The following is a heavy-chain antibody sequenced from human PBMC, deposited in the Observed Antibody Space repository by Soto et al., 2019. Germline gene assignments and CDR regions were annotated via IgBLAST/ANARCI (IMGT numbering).Heavy chain of an antibody. Sequence: QVQLQESGPGLVKPSETLSLTCTVSDGSVSSYGYYWTWVRQASGKGLEWIGYIAYNGGTSYNPSIGSRVTISVDTSKSQFSLDLSFATAADTALYYCTRGGHFYEYMIWGQGTLVTVSS. J-gene: IGHJ4*02. CDR2: IAYNGGT. D-gene: IGHD3-3*02. CDR3: TRGGHFYEYMI. V-gene: IGHV4-61*08. CDR1: DGSVSSYGYY.